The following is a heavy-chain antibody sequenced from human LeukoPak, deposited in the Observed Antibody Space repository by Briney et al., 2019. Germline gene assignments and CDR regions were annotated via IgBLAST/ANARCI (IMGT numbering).Heavy chain of an antibody. CDR2: IYYSGST. CDR3: ARGRWYYYDSSGYSLIFDY. Sequence: SETLSLTCTVSGGSISSSSYYWGWIRQPPGKGLEWIGSIYYSGSTNYNPSLKSRVTISVDTSKNQFSLKLSSVTAADTAVYYCARGRWYYYDSSGYSLIFDYWGQGTLVTVSS. V-gene: IGHV4-39*07. J-gene: IGHJ4*02. D-gene: IGHD3-22*01. CDR1: GGSISSSSYY.